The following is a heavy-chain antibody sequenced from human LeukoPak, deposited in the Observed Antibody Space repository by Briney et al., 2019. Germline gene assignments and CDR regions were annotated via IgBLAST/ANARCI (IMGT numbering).Heavy chain of an antibody. V-gene: IGHV4-39*01. Sequence: PSETLSLTCTVSSGSISTSNYYWGWVRQPPGKALEWIGNIFYSGSTYYSPSLKSRVTISLDTSKNQFSLKLSSVTAADTAVYYCARHQRSYYDSSGYLGFQHWGQGTLVTVSS. CDR1: SGSISTSNYY. J-gene: IGHJ1*01. CDR3: ARHQRSYYDSSGYLGFQH. CDR2: IFYSGST. D-gene: IGHD3-22*01.